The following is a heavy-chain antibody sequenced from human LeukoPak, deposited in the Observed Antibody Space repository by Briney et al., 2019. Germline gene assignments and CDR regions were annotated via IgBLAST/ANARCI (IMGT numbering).Heavy chain of an antibody. CDR2: INPNSGGT. Sequence: GASVKVSCKASGYTFTGYYMHWVRQAPGQGLEWMGWINPNSGGTNYAQKFQGRVTMTRDTSISTAYMELSRLRSDDTAVYYCARPLRVTMIRGAAFRASSDFDPWAQGTLVTVSS. CDR1: GYTFTGYY. J-gene: IGHJ5*02. V-gene: IGHV1-2*02. CDR3: ARPLRVTMIRGAAFRASSDFDP. D-gene: IGHD3-10*01.